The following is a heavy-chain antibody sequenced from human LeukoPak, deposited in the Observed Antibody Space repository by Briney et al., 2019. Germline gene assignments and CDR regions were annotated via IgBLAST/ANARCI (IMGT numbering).Heavy chain of an antibody. J-gene: IGHJ4*02. CDR3: AGTDASGYPYYFAY. V-gene: IGHV3-48*03. D-gene: IGHD3-22*01. CDR1: GFTFNNYE. Sequence: PGGSLRLSCAASGFTFNNYEFSWVRQAPGKGLEWASYISTTGSIVYYADSVKGRFTISRHNAKNSLFLQMNSLRAEDTAVYYCAGTDASGYPYYFAYWSQGTLVTVSS. CDR2: ISTTGSIV.